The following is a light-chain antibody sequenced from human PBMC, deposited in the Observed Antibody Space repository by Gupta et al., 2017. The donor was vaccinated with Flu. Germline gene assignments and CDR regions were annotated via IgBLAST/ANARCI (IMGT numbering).Light chain of an antibody. CDR1: QRLIHSDGNTY. CDR2: MIS. CDR3: MQAKLCPWT. J-gene: IGKJ1*01. V-gene: IGKV2-30*02. Sequence: DVVVTQSPLSLPVTLGQPASISCRSSQRLIHSDGNTYLNWFQQRPGQSPRRLIYMISNRDSGVPDRFSGSGSGTYFTLKISRVEAEDVGIYYCMQAKLCPWTFGQGTKVEIK.